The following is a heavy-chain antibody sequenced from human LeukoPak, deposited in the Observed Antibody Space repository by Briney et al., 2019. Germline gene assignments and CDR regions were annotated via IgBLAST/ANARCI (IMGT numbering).Heavy chain of an antibody. CDR1: GFTFSSSW. V-gene: IGHV3-74*01. Sequence: GGSLRLSCAASGFTFSSSWMHWVRQGPGKGLVWVARMNADGRTINYADSVKGRFTISRDNAKNTLYLQMNSLRTEDAAVYYCARDRGNWFDPWGQGTLVTVSS. J-gene: IGHJ5*02. CDR3: ARDRGNWFDP. CDR2: MNADGRTI.